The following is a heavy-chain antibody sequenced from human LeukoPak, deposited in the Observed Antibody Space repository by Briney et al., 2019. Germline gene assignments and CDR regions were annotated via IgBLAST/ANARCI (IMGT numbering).Heavy chain of an antibody. V-gene: IGHV4-59*01. CDR3: ARLVADSVKSYFDY. D-gene: IGHD5-12*01. Sequence: PSETLSLTCAVSGGSISSYYLSWVRQPPGKGLEWMGYIHYSGSTNSNPSLRSRVPISVDTSKKQSSLKLNSVTAADTAVYYCARLVADSVKSYFDYWGQGTLVTVSS. J-gene: IGHJ4*02. CDR2: IHYSGST. CDR1: GGSISSYY.